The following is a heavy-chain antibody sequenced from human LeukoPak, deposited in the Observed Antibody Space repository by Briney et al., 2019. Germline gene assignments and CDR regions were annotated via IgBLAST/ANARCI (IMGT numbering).Heavy chain of an antibody. Sequence: PGGSLRLSCAASGFTFSNAWMSWVRQAPGKGLEWVGRIKSKTDGGTTDYAAPVKGRFTVSRDDSKTTLYLQMNSLKTEDTAVYYCTTDGGIYSGYDWNFFDYWGQGTLVTVSS. CDR3: TTDGGIYSGYDWNFFDY. V-gene: IGHV3-15*01. CDR2: IKSKTDGGTT. J-gene: IGHJ4*02. CDR1: GFTFSNAW. D-gene: IGHD5-12*01.